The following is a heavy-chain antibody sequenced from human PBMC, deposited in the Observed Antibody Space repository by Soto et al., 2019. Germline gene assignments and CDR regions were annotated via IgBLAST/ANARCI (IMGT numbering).Heavy chain of an antibody. CDR3: VHSHVLLSFAVGS. Sequence: QITLKESGPTLVKPTQTLTLTCTFSGFSIRTSGVGVGWIRQPPGKALEWLALVYWDDDKRYSPSLKNRLTIAKDAYTNQVVLTMTNMDPADTATYFCVHSHVLLSFAVGSWWQGTVVSVSS. CDR1: GFSIRTSGVG. J-gene: IGHJ5*02. D-gene: IGHD3-10*01. V-gene: IGHV2-5*02. CDR2: VYWDDDK.